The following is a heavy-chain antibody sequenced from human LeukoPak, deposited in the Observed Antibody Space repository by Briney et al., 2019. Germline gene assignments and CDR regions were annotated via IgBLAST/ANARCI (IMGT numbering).Heavy chain of an antibody. Sequence: GRSLRLSCAASGFTFNTYGMHWVRQAPGKGLEWVAVISHDGGKIYYADYVKGRFTTSRDNSKNTVSLQMNSLRSEDTAVYYCATRGFSYDIPLGYWGRGTLVIVSS. D-gene: IGHD3-22*01. J-gene: IGHJ4*02. CDR1: GFTFNTYG. CDR3: ATRGFSYDIPLGY. V-gene: IGHV3-30*03. CDR2: ISHDGGKI.